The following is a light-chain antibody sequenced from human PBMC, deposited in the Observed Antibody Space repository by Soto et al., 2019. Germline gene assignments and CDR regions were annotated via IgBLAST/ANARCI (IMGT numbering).Light chain of an antibody. V-gene: IGKV3-15*01. CDR3: QQYSDWPLVT. CDR2: GAS. J-gene: IGKJ4*01. Sequence: EIVMTQSPATLSVSPGERVTLSCRASQSVSAYLAWYLQKPGQAPRLLIYGASTWAPGIPARFSGSGSGTEFTLTISSLQSEDSAVYHCQQYSDWPLVTFGGGTKVEI. CDR1: QSVSAY.